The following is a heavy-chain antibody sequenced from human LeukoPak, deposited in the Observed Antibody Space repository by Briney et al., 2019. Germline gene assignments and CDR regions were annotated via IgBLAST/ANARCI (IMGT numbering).Heavy chain of an antibody. CDR2: IYYSGNT. D-gene: IGHD3-10*01. V-gene: IGHV4-59*01. J-gene: IGHJ4*02. Sequence: SETLSLTCTVSGGSISSSYWSWIRQPPGKALEWIGYIYYSGNTNYNPSLKSRVTISVDTSKNQFSLKLTSVTAADTAVYYCARASRGHDYWGQGTLVTVSS. CDR3: ARASRGHDY. CDR1: GGSISSSY.